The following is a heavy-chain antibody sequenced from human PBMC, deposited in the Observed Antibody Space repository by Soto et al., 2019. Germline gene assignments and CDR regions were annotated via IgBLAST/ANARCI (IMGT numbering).Heavy chain of an antibody. CDR1: GYTFTSYA. Sequence: QVQLVQSGAEEKKPGASVKVSCKASGYTFTSYAMHWVPQAPGQRLEWMGWINAGNGNTKYTQKFQGRVTITRDTSASTSYMGLISLRSGDTAGYYCWRSIVVVTALDYWGQGTLVTVSS. J-gene: IGHJ4*02. D-gene: IGHD2-21*02. V-gene: IGHV1-3*05. CDR3: WRSIVVVTALDY. CDR2: INAGNGNT.